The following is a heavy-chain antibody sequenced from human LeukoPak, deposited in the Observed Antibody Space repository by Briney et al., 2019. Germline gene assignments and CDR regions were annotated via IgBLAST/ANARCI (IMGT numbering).Heavy chain of an antibody. D-gene: IGHD1-26*01. Sequence: ASVKVSCKASGYTFTSYYMHWVRQAPGQGLEWMGIINPSGGSTSYAQKFQGGVTMTRDTSTSTVYMELSSLRSEDTAVYYCARESQEGRPLDYWGQGTLVTVSS. CDR1: GYTFTSYY. CDR3: ARESQEGRPLDY. V-gene: IGHV1-46*01. J-gene: IGHJ4*02. CDR2: INPSGGST.